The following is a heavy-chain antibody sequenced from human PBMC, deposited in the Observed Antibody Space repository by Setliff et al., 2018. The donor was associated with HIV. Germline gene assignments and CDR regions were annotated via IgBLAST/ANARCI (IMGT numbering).Heavy chain of an antibody. J-gene: IGHJ3*02. CDR3: ARDEERRGPPGI. V-gene: IGHV1-2*02. Sequence: ASVKVSCKASGYTFTDYYMHWVRQAPGQGLEWMGWINPKSGDTKYGQSFQGRVTMTRDTSISTAYMEVSRLRSDDTAVYYCARDEERRGPPGIWGQGTMVTVSS. D-gene: IGHD1-26*01. CDR1: GYTFTDYY. CDR2: INPKSGDT.